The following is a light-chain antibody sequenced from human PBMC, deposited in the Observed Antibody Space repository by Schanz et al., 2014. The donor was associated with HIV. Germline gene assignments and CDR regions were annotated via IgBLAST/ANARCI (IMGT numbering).Light chain of an antibody. CDR1: SSDIGGYNS. CDR2: DVS. J-gene: IGLJ1*01. Sequence: QSALTQPASVSGSPGQSLSISCTGSSSDIGGYNSVSWYQQHPGKAPKLLIYDVSNRPSGVSSRFSGSKSGNTASLTISGLQVEDEAEYFCSSYTTSNTHVFGSGTKLTVL. CDR3: SSYTTSNTHV. V-gene: IGLV2-14*03.